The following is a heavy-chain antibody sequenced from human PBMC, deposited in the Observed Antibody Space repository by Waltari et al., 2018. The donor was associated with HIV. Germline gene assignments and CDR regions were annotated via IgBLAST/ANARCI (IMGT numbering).Heavy chain of an antibody. J-gene: IGHJ4*02. D-gene: IGHD6-13*01. Sequence: EVQLVESGGGLVQPGGSLRLSCAASGFTFSGFWMSWVRQAPGKGRGWVANIKQDGSEIYYVGSGEGRFTISRDNAKNALYLQMNSLRSEDTAVYFCARRGGRSSPLGYWGQGTLVTVAS. V-gene: IGHV3-7*01. CDR2: IKQDGSEI. CDR1: GFTFSGFW. CDR3: ARRGGRSSPLGY.